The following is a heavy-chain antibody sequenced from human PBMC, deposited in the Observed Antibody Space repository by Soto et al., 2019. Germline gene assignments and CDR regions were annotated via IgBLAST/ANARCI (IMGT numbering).Heavy chain of an antibody. CDR3: ARVYILTGYLMVYYFDY. D-gene: IGHD3-9*01. V-gene: IGHV4-4*02. Sequence: SETLSLTCAVSGGSISSSNWWSWVRQPPGKGLEWIGEIYHSGSTNYNPSLKSRVTISVDKSKNQFSLKLSSVTAADTAVYYCARVYILTGYLMVYYFDYWGQGTLVTVSS. J-gene: IGHJ4*02. CDR1: GGSISSSNW. CDR2: IYHSGST.